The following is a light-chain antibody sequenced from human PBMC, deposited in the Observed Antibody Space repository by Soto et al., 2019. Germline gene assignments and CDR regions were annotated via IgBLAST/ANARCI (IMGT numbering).Light chain of an antibody. CDR1: SSDTGDYNY. Sequence: LTQPPSASGSPGQSVTISCSGTSSDTGDYNYVSWYQQHPGKAPKLMIYEVSKRPSGVPDRFSGSKSGNTASLTVSGLQAEDEADYYCSSYAGSDNYVFGTGTKVTVL. J-gene: IGLJ1*01. V-gene: IGLV2-8*01. CDR2: EVS. CDR3: SSYAGSDNYV.